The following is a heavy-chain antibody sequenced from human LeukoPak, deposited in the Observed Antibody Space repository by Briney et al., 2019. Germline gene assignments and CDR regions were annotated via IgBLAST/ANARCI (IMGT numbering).Heavy chain of an antibody. CDR3: ARACSGTTGTTPGESPSTNGGFDY. D-gene: IGHD1-1*01. CDR2: IFHSGST. V-gene: IGHV4-39*07. CDR1: GGSISSSSYY. J-gene: IGHJ4*02. Sequence: PSETLSLTCTVSGGSISSSSYYWGWIRQPPGKGLEWIGTIFHSGSTNYNPSLKSRVTISVDTSKNQFSLKLSSVTAADTAVYYCARACSGTTGTTPGESPSTNGGFDYWGQGTLVTVSS.